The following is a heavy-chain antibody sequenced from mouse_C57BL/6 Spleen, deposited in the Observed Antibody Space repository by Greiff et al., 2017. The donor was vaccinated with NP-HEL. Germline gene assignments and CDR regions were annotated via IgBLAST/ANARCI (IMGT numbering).Heavy chain of an antibody. Sequence: EVKLMESGGGLVQPGGSMKLSCVASGFTFSNYWMNWVRQSPEKGLEWVAQIRLKSDNYATHSAESVKGRFTISRDDSKSSVYLQMNNLRAEDTGIYYCTDDYDVAYWGQGTLVTVSA. J-gene: IGHJ3*01. CDR2: IRLKSDNYAT. D-gene: IGHD2-4*01. CDR1: GFTFSNYW. V-gene: IGHV6-3*01. CDR3: TDDYDVAY.